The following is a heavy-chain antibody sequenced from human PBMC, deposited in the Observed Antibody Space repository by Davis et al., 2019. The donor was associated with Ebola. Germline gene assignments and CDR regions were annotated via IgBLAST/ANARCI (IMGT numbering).Heavy chain of an antibody. V-gene: IGHV1-2*02. CDR3: ARVWGSGWPFDY. D-gene: IGHD6-19*01. CDR2: INPNSGGT. Sequence: ASVKVSCKASGYTFTGYYMHWVRQAPGQGLEWMGWINPNSGGTNYAQKFQGRVTITRDTSASTAYMELSSLRSEDTAVYYCARVWGSGWPFDYWGQGTLVTVSS. CDR1: GYTFTGYY. J-gene: IGHJ4*02.